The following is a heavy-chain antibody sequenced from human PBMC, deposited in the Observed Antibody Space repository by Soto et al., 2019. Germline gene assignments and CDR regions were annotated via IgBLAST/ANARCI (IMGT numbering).Heavy chain of an antibody. CDR1: GGTFSSYA. CDR3: AGVGTVTEDYFDY. J-gene: IGHJ4*02. CDR2: IIPIFGTA. Sequence: ASVKVSCKASGGTFSSYAISWVRQAPGQGLEWMGGIIPIFGTANYAQKFQGRVTITADESTSTAYMELSSLRSEDMAVYYCAGVGTVTEDYFDYWGQGTLVTVSS. V-gene: IGHV1-69*13. D-gene: IGHD4-17*01.